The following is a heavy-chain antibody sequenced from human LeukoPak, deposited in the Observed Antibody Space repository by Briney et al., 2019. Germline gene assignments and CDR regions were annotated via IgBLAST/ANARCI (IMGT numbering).Heavy chain of an antibody. J-gene: IGHJ3*02. CDR3: AVGLTI. CDR1: GFTFDNYA. D-gene: IGHD1-26*01. Sequence: GGSLRPSCAASGFTFDNYAMHWVRQAPGKGLEWVALISNDGTNKYYADSVKGRFTMSRDNSKSTVYLQVNSLRAEDTAVYYCAVGLTIWGQGTMVTVSS. CDR2: ISNDGTNK. V-gene: IGHV3-30-3*01.